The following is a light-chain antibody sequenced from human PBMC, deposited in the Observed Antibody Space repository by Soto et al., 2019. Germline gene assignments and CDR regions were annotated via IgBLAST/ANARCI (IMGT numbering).Light chain of an antibody. CDR1: QAISNS. CDR3: QKYHSAPFT. Sequence: DIQMTQSPSSLSASVGDRVTITCRASQAISNSLAWYQQKPGKVPKVLIYAASTLQSGVPSRFSGSGSGTDFTRTITSLQPEEGATYFCQKYHSAPFTFGPGTKLDIK. J-gene: IGKJ3*01. CDR2: AAS. V-gene: IGKV1-27*01.